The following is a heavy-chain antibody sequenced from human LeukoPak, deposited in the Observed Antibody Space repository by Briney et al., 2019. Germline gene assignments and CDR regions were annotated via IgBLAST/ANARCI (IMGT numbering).Heavy chain of an antibody. D-gene: IGHD3-3*01. V-gene: IGHV1-69*02. CDR2: IIPILGIA. J-gene: IGHJ4*02. CDR1: GGTFISYT. Sequence: ASVKVSCKASGGTFISYTISWVRQAPGQGLEGMGRIIPILGIANYAQKFQGRVTITADKSTSTAYMELSSLRSEDTAVYYCARGTYYDFWSSGFDYWGQGTLVTVSS. CDR3: ARGTYYDFWSSGFDY.